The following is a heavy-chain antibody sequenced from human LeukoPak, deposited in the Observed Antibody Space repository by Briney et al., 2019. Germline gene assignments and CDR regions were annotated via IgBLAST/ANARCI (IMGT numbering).Heavy chain of an antibody. CDR1: GYTFSGYY. CDR2: INPNTGGT. Sequence: PGGSLRLSCVASGYTFSGYYIHWVRQAPGQGLEWMGWINPNTGGTNFAQNFQGRVTMTTVTSISTAYMELSRLRSDDTAVYYCARVVDILTGHDTALDYWGQGTLVTVSS. V-gene: IGHV1-2*02. CDR3: ARVVDILTGHDTALDY. D-gene: IGHD3-9*01. J-gene: IGHJ4*02.